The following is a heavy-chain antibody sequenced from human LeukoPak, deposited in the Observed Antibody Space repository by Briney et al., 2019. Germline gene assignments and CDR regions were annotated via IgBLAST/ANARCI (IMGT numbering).Heavy chain of an antibody. Sequence: PSETLSLTCAVYGGSFSGYYWSWIRQPPGKGLEWIGEINHSGSTNYNPSLKSRVTISVDTSKNQFSLKLSSVTAADTAVYYCARRAPIYDILTGYYRAHFDYWGQGTLVTVSS. D-gene: IGHD3-9*01. CDR3: ARRAPIYDILTGYYRAHFDY. CDR2: INHSGST. J-gene: IGHJ4*02. V-gene: IGHV4-34*01. CDR1: GGSFSGYY.